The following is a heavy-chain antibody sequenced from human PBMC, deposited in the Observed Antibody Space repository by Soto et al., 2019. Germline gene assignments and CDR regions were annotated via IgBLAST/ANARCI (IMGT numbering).Heavy chain of an antibody. J-gene: IGHJ4*02. V-gene: IGHV1-2*02. CDR1: GYTFTGYY. CDR2: INPNSGGT. D-gene: IGHD3-22*01. CDR3: ARDLEIGYYYDSSGYYYPEFDY. Sequence: ASVKVSCKASGYTFTGYYMHWVRQSPGQGLEWMGWINPNSGGTNYAQKFQGRVTMTRETSISTAYMELSRLRSDDTAVYYCARDLEIGYYYDSSGYYYPEFDYWGQGTLVTVS.